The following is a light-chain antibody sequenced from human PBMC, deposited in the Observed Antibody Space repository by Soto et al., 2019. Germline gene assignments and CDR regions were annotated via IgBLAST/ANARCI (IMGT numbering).Light chain of an antibody. J-gene: IGKJ2*01. CDR2: DAS. Sequence: DIQMTQSPSSLSASVGDRVTITCRASQSIGSWLAWYQQKPGKAPKLLIYDASTLETRVPSRFSGSGSGTEFTLTISSLQPDDFATYYCQQYNSDSYTFGQGTKLEIK. V-gene: IGKV1-5*01. CDR1: QSIGSW. CDR3: QQYNSDSYT.